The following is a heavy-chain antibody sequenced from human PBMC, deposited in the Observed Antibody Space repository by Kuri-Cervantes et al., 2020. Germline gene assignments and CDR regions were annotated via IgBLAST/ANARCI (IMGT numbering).Heavy chain of an antibody. CDR2: ISAYNGNT. Sequence: ASVKVSCKASGYTFTSYGISWVRQAPGQGLEWMGWISAYNGNTNYAQKLQGRVTMARNTSISTAYMELSSLRSEDTAVYYCARFNWNDYWGQGTLVTVPS. CDR1: GYTFTSYG. J-gene: IGHJ4*02. V-gene: IGHV1-18*01. D-gene: IGHD1-20*01. CDR3: ARFNWNDY.